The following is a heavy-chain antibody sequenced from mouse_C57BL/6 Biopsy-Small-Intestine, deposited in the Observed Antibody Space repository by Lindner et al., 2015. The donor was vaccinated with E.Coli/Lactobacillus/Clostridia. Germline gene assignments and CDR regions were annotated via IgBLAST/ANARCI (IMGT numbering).Heavy chain of an antibody. J-gene: IGHJ4*01. V-gene: IGHV1S29*02. D-gene: IGHD2-13*01. CDR2: FDPENGET. CDR3: AMARVDIEGEVKFH. CDR1: GYISGYTLSNLP. Sequence: SVKVSCKVSGYISGYTLSNLPRHWVRQAPGKGLEWMGNFDPENGETTYAQKFQGRLTVTEDTSTETVYMELGSLRSEDTAVYYCAMARVDIEGEVKFHWGQGTLVTVSS.